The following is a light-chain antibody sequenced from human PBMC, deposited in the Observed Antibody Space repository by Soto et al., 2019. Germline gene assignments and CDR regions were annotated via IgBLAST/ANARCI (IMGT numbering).Light chain of an antibody. V-gene: IGLV2-8*01. Sequence: QSALTQPPSASGSPGQSVAISCTGTSSDIGGYNYVSWYQQHPGKAPKLMIFEVSQRPSGVPDRFSGSKSGNTASLTVSGLQAEDEAAYYCSSYSCSNNLVFGGGTKLTVL. CDR1: SSDIGGYNY. J-gene: IGLJ2*01. CDR3: SSYSCSNNLV. CDR2: EVS.